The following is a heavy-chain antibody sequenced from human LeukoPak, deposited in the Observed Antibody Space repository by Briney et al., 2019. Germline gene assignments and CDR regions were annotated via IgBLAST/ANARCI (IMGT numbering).Heavy chain of an antibody. J-gene: IGHJ4*02. CDR1: GFSFSSHW. CDR3: ARHPGGNSPYYFDS. D-gene: IGHD4-23*01. V-gene: IGHV3-74*01. Sequence: GGSLRLSCAASGFSFSSHWMHWFRQVLGEGLVWVSRINSDGSSIRYADSVKGRFTISRDNTKNTLYLQMNSLRAEDTAVYYCARHPGGNSPYYFDSWGQGTLVTVSS. CDR2: INSDGSSI.